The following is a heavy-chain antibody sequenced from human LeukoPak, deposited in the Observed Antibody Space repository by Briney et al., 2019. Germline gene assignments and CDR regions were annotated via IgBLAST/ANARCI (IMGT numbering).Heavy chain of an antibody. Sequence: GGSLRLSCAASGFTFSSYAMSWVRQAPGKGLEWVANIKQDGSEKNYVGSVKGRFTIARDNAKNSLYLQMNSLRAEDTAVYYCARSMSTVTTRYFDLWGRGTLVTVSS. V-gene: IGHV3-7*01. CDR3: ARSMSTVTTRYFDL. CDR2: IKQDGSEK. D-gene: IGHD4-17*01. CDR1: GFTFSSYA. J-gene: IGHJ2*01.